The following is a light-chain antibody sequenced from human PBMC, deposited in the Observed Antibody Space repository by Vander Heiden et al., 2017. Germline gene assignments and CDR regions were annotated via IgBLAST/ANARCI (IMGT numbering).Light chain of an antibody. CDR3: SSYTSSTTPVA. V-gene: IGLV2-18*02. Sequence: QSAMTQPPSVSGSPGQSVTISCTGTSSDVGSYNRVSWYQRPPGTAPKLMIYEVTKRPSGVPDRFSGSKSGNTASLTISGLQAEDEADYYCSSYTSSTTPVAFGGGTKLTVL. CDR2: EVT. J-gene: IGLJ2*01. CDR1: SSDVGSYNR.